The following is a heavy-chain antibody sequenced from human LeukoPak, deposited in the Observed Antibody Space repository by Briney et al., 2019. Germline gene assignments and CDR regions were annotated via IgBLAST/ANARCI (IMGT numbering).Heavy chain of an antibody. Sequence: SETLSLTCAVYGGSFTVYYWSWIRQPPGKGLEWIGYISYSGTNYNPSLKSRVTISVDTSKKQFSLKLTSVTAADTAVYYCARDRAGANWFDPWGRGTLVTVSS. CDR1: GGSFTVYY. CDR3: ARDRAGANWFDP. J-gene: IGHJ5*02. V-gene: IGHV4-59*01. CDR2: ISYSGT. D-gene: IGHD6-19*01.